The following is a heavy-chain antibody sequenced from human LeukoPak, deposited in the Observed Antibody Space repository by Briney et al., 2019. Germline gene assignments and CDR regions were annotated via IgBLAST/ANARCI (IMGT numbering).Heavy chain of an antibody. J-gene: IGHJ4*02. CDR3: ATVGYDNYGSMRLDY. V-gene: IGHV1-24*01. CDR2: FDPDDGET. CDR1: GYTLTQLS. D-gene: IGHD3-10*01. Sequence: ASVKVSCMVSGYTLTQLSMHWVRQAPGKGLEWMGGFDPDDGETIYAQKFQGRVTRTEDTSTDTAYMALSSLRSEDTDVYYCATVGYDNYGSMRLDYWGQGTLVTVSS.